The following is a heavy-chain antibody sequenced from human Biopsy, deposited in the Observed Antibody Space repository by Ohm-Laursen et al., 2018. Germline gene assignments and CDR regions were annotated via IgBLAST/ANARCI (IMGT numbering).Heavy chain of an antibody. CDR1: GYTLTDLS. D-gene: IGHD1-20*01. CDR3: AGDINNWNVNY. V-gene: IGHV1-24*01. Sequence: VSSVKVSCKVSGYTLTDLSMHWVRQAPGKGLEWMGGFAPENGKTIYAQKFQGRVTMTEDTSTDTAYMELSNLRSEDTAVYYCAGDINNWNVNYWGQGTLVNVSS. CDR2: FAPENGKT. J-gene: IGHJ4*02.